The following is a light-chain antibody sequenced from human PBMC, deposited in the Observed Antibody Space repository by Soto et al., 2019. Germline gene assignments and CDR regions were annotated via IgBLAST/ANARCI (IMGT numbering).Light chain of an antibody. V-gene: IGKV1-5*01. CDR3: QQFKSDTWT. J-gene: IGKJ1*01. CDR1: QNIERW. Sequence: DIQMTQPPSTLSASVGDRVTITCRASQNIERWLAWYQQKPGKAPKLLLYDVSSLESGVPSRFSGSGSATEFILTINGLQPDDFATYFCQQFKSDTWTFGQGTKVDIK. CDR2: DVS.